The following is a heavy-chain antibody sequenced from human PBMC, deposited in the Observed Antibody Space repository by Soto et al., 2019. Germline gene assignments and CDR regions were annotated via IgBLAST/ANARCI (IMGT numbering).Heavy chain of an antibody. Sequence: PSETLSLTCTVSGGSISSYYWSWIRQPPGKGLEWIGYIYYSGSTNYNPPLKSRVTISVDTSKDQFSLKLSSVTAADTAVYYCARGFLVDYGSLRWFDPWGQGTLVTVSS. CDR3: ARGFLVDYGSLRWFDP. V-gene: IGHV4-59*01. CDR1: GGSISSYY. J-gene: IGHJ5*02. D-gene: IGHD4-17*01. CDR2: IYYSGST.